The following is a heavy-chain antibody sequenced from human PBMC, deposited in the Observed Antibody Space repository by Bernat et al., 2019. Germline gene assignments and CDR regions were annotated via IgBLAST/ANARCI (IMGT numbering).Heavy chain of an antibody. D-gene: IGHD3-3*01. J-gene: IGHJ4*02. CDR3: ARGDFWSGHQDY. V-gene: IGHV3-74*01. CDR2: INNNGSST. CDR1: GITFSRYW. Sequence: EVHLLESGGGLVQPGGSLRLSCAASGITFSRYWIHWVHQAPGKGLVWVSRINNNGSSTSYADSVKGRFTISRDNAKNTLYLQMNSLRAEDTAVYYCARGDFWSGHQDYWGQGTLVTVSS.